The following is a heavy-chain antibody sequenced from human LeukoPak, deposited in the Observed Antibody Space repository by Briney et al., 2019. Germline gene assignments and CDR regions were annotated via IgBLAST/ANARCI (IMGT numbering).Heavy chain of an antibody. CDR1: GFTFSTYA. J-gene: IGHJ6*03. CDR3: ARGDFWSASYNYYFYYFMDV. D-gene: IGHD3-3*01. CDR2: ISYDGSNQ. V-gene: IGHV3-30*04. Sequence: PGGSLRLSCAASGFTFSTYAMHWVRQAPGKGLDWVAFISYDGSNQYLADSVKGRFTISRDTSKNTLFLQMDNLRTEDTAVYYCARGDFWSASYNYYFYYFMDVWGTGTTVTVSS.